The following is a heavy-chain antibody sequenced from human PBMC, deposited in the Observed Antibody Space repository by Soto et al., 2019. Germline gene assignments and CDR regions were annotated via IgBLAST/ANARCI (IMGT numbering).Heavy chain of an antibody. CDR3: AKSARGSGSYYGLFDY. CDR1: GFTFSSYA. CDR2: ISGSGGST. J-gene: IGHJ4*02. Sequence: HPGGSLRLSCAASGFTFSSYAMSWVRQAPGKGLEWVSAISGSGGSTYYADSVKGRFTIPRDNSKNTLYLQMNSLRAEDTAVYYCAKSARGSGSYYGLFDYWGQGTLVTVSS. V-gene: IGHV3-23*01. D-gene: IGHD3-10*01.